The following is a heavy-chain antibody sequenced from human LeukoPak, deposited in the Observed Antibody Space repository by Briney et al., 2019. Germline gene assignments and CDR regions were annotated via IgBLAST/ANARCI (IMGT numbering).Heavy chain of an antibody. Sequence: SETLSLTCTVSGGSISSYYWSWIRQPPGKGLEWIGYIYYSGSTNYNPSLKSRVTMSVDTSKNQFSLKLSSVTAADTAVYYCAKGDDYSNSGDFDYWGQGTLVTVSS. CDR1: GGSISSYY. CDR3: AKGDDYSNSGDFDY. CDR2: IYYSGST. J-gene: IGHJ4*02. D-gene: IGHD4-11*01. V-gene: IGHV4-59*12.